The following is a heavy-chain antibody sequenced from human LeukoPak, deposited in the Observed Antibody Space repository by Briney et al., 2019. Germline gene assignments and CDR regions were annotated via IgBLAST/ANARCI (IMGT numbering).Heavy chain of an antibody. CDR2: INNDGSIT. J-gene: IGHJ3*02. V-gene: IGHV3-74*01. CDR1: EFTISRYW. Sequence: GGSLRLSCAASEFTISRYWMHWVRQAPGKGLVWVSNINNDGSITTYAGSVKGRFTISRDNVKNTLFLQMNSLGAEDTALYYCARGWNTTPRSGFDIWGLGTMVTVSS. CDR3: ARGWNTTPRSGFDI. D-gene: IGHD1/OR15-1a*01.